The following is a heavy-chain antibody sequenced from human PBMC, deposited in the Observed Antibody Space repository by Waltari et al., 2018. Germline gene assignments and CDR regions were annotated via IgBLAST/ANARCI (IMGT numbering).Heavy chain of an antibody. J-gene: IGHJ5*02. V-gene: IGHV3-53*01. CDR2: IYSGGST. CDR3: ARGYPGSSSWYNWFDP. D-gene: IGHD6-13*01. CDR1: GFTVSSNY. Sequence: EVQLVESGGGLIQPGGSLRLSCAASGFTVSSNYMSWVRQAPGKGLEWVSGIYSGGSTYYADSVKGRFTSSRDNSKNTLYLQMNSLRAEDTAVYYCARGYPGSSSWYNWFDPWGQGTLVTVSS.